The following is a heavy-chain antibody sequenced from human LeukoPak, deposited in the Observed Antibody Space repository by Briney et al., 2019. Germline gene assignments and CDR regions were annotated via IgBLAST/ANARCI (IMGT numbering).Heavy chain of an antibody. CDR1: GLTFSSYG. J-gene: IGHJ6*03. CDR2: IWYDGSNK. D-gene: IGHD6-13*01. V-gene: IGHV3-33*01. CDR3: ARVAAAGPYYYYMDV. Sequence: GGSLRLSCAASGLTFSSYGMHWVRQAPGKGLEWVAVIWYDGSNKYYADSVKGRFTISRDNSKNTLYLQMNSLRAEDTAVYYCARVAAAGPYYYYMDVWGKGTTVTVSS.